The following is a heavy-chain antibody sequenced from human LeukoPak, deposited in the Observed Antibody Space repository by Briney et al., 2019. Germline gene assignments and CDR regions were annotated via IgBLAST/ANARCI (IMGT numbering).Heavy chain of an antibody. CDR3: VCETAVAGSYYFDD. J-gene: IGHJ4*02. D-gene: IGHD6-19*01. V-gene: IGHV3-74*01. CDR2: INSDGSST. CDR1: GFTFSSYW. Sequence: PGGSLRLSCAASGFTFSSYWMHWVRQAPGKGLVWVSRINSDGSSTSCADSVKGRFTISRDNAKNTLYLQMNSLKTEDTAVYYCVCETAVAGSYYFDDWGQGTLVTVSS.